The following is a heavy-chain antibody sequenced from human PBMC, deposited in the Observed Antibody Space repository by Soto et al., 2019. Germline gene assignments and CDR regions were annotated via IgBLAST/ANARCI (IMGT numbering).Heavy chain of an antibody. CDR2: IWYDGSKK. Sequence: QVQLVESGGGVVQPGRSLRLSCAASRFTFSSYGLHWVRQAPGKGLEWVAFIWYDGSKKYYADSVRGRFTISRDNSEKTLYLQMNSLRAEDTAMYYCARDPVGLIYDRGGYQLSFDHWGQGALVIVSS. CDR1: RFTFSSYG. J-gene: IGHJ4*02. CDR3: ARDPVGLIYDRGGYQLSFDH. V-gene: IGHV3-33*01. D-gene: IGHD3-22*01.